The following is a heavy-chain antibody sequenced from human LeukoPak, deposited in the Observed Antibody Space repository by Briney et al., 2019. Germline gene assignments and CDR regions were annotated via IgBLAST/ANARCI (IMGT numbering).Heavy chain of an antibody. V-gene: IGHV3-48*04. CDR2: ISSGSSTI. CDR1: RFTVSSNY. CDR3: ARGRGNDY. Sequence: GGSLRLSCAASRFTVSSNYMNWVRQAPGKGPEWLSYISSGSSTIYYADSVKGRFTISRDNAKNSLYLQMSSLRAEDTAVYYCARGRGNDYWGQGTLVTVSS. J-gene: IGHJ4*02.